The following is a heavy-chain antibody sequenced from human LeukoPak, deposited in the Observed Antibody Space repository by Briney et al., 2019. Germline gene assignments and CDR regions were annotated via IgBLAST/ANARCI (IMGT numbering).Heavy chain of an antibody. CDR3: ARTDTKYSSSWFYFDY. J-gene: IGHJ4*02. Sequence: SETLSLTCTVSGGSISSYDWSWIRQPPGKGLEWMGYIYYSGSTNYNPSLNSRVTISVDTSKNQFSLKLSSVTAADTAVYYCARTDTKYSSSWFYFDYWGQGTLVTVSS. CDR1: GGSISSYD. D-gene: IGHD6-13*01. CDR2: IYYSGST. V-gene: IGHV4-59*01.